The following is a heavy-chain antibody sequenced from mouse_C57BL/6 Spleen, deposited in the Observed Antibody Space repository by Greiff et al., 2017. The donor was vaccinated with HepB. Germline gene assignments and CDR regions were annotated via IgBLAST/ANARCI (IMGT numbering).Heavy chain of an antibody. D-gene: IGHD1-1*01. Sequence: VQRVESGPELVKPGASVKISCKASGYAFSSSWMNWVKQRPGKGLEWIGRIYPGDGDTNYNGKFKGKATLTADKSSSTTYMQLSSLTSEDSAVYFCARSNYGSPDYWGQGTTLTVSS. V-gene: IGHV1-82*01. CDR1: GYAFSSSW. J-gene: IGHJ2*01. CDR3: ARSNYGSPDY. CDR2: IYPGDGDT.